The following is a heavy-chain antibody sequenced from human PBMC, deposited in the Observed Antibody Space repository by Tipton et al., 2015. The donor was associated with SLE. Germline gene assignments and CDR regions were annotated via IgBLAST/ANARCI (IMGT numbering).Heavy chain of an antibody. J-gene: IGHJ3*02. D-gene: IGHD6-19*01. CDR2: IYSGGST. Sequence: GSLRLSCAASGFTVSSNYMSWVRQAPGKGLEWVSVIYSGGSTYYADSVKGRFTISRRNSKNTLYLQMNSLRAEDTAVYYCARASGGWYRDIWGQGTIVTVSS. CDR1: GFTVSSNY. V-gene: IGHV3-53*04. CDR3: ARASGGWYRDI.